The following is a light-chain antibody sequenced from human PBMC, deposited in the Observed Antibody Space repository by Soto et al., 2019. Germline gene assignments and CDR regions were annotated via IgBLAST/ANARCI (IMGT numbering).Light chain of an antibody. CDR2: GAS. Sequence: EIVLTQSPGTLSLSPGERATLSCRASQSVSSSYLVWYQQKPGQAPRLLISGASIRATGIPDRFSGSGSGTDFTLTISRLEPEDFAVYYCQQYGSSPLTFGGGTKVEIK. CDR1: QSVSSSY. V-gene: IGKV3-20*01. CDR3: QQYGSSPLT. J-gene: IGKJ4*01.